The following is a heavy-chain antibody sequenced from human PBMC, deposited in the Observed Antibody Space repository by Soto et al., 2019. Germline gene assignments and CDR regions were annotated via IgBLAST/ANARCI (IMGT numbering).Heavy chain of an antibody. CDR3: ARVVGSSSWFYYYYGMDV. D-gene: IGHD6-13*01. Sequence: GGSLRLSCAASGFTFSSYWMHWVRQAPGKGLVWVSRINSDGSSTSYADSVKGRFTISRDNAKNTLYLQMNSLRAEDTVVYYCARVVGSSSWFYYYYGMDVWGQGTTVTVSS. V-gene: IGHV3-74*01. CDR1: GFTFSSYW. CDR2: INSDGSST. J-gene: IGHJ6*02.